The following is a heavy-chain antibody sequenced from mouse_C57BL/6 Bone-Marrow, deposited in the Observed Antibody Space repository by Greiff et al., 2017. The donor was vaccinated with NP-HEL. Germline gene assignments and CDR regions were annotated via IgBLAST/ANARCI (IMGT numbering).Heavy chain of an antibody. CDR1: GYTFTSYW. Sequence: VQLQQPGAELVMPGASVKLSCKASGYTFTSYWMHWVKQRPGQGLEWIGETDPSDSSTNYNPQFKGKSQLTVDKTSRTSYMHLISLTSEDSAVYYCARDDVLQEYFDVWGTGTTVTVSS. J-gene: IGHJ1*03. CDR2: TDPSDSST. CDR3: ARDDVLQEYFDV. V-gene: IGHV1-69*01. D-gene: IGHD2-3*01.